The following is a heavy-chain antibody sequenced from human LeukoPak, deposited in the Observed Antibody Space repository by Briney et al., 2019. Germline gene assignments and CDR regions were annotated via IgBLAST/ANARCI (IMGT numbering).Heavy chain of an antibody. J-gene: IGHJ6*03. Sequence: ASETLSLTCTVSGGSISSSSYYWGWIRQPPGKGLEWIGSIYYSGSTYYNPSLKSRVTISVDTSKNQFSLKLSSVTAVDTAVYYCARHQTRITMVRGVIVRAPYYMDVWGKGTTVTISS. CDR1: GGSISSSSYY. V-gene: IGHV4-39*01. D-gene: IGHD3-10*01. CDR2: IYYSGST. CDR3: ARHQTRITMVRGVIVRAPYYMDV.